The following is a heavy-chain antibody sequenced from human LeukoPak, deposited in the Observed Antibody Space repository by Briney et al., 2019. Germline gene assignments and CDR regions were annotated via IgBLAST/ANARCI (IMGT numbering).Heavy chain of an antibody. V-gene: IGHV1-2*02. CDR1: GYTFTGYC. J-gene: IGHJ4*02. D-gene: IGHD3-10*01. CDR2: INPNSGGT. CDR3: AREASVWVRGVIILSSGFDY. Sequence: ASVKVSCKASGYTFTGYCMHWVRQATGQGLEWMGWINPNSGGTNYAQKFQGRVTMTRDTSISTAYMELSRLRSDDTAVYYCAREASVWVRGVIILSSGFDYWGQGTLVTVSS.